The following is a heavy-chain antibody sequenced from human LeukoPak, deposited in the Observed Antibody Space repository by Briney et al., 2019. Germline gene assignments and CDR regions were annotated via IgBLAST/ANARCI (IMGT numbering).Heavy chain of an antibody. D-gene: IGHD6-13*01. V-gene: IGHV4-34*01. Sequence: SETLSLTCAVYGGSFCGYYWSWMRQPPGKGLEWIGEINHSGSTNYNPSLKSRVTISVDTSKNQFSLKLSSVTAADTAVYYCARGQPQQLALDYWGQGTLVTVSS. CDR1: GGSFCGYY. CDR3: ARGQPQQLALDY. CDR2: INHSGST. J-gene: IGHJ4*02.